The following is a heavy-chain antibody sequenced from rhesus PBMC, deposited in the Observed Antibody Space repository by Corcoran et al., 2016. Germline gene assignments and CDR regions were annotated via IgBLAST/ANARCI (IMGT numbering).Heavy chain of an antibody. CDR3: ARVFSIYFAY. CDR1: GGSISSSY. Sequence: QLQLQESGPGLVKPSETLSVTCAVSGGSISSSYWSWIRQAPGKGLEWIGYIYGSDSSTNYNPSLKRPVTLSVDTSKNQFSLKLSSVTAADPAVYYCARVFSIYFAYWGQGVLVIGSS. CDR2: IYGSDSST. J-gene: IGHJ4*01. D-gene: IGHD1-44*01. V-gene: IGHV4-169*01.